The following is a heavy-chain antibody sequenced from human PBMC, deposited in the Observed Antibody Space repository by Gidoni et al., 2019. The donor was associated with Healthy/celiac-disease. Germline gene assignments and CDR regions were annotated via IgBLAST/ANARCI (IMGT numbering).Heavy chain of an antibody. Sequence: QVQLQQWGAGLLKPSETLSLTCAVYGGSFSGYYWSWIRQPPGKGLEWIGEINHSGSTNYNPSLKSRVTISVDTSKNQFSLKLSSVTAADTAVYYCARLVLVRFWANTPYGMDVWGQGTTVTVSS. V-gene: IGHV4-34*01. CDR1: GGSFSGYY. CDR3: ARLVLVRFWANTPYGMDV. D-gene: IGHD3-3*01. CDR2: INHSGST. J-gene: IGHJ6*02.